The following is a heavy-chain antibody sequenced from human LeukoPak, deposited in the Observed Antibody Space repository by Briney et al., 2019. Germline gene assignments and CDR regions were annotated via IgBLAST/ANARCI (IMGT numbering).Heavy chain of an antibody. D-gene: IGHD4-23*01. V-gene: IGHV1-18*01. J-gene: IGHJ4*02. CDR2: ISAYNGNT. Sequence: ASVKVSCKASVYGFTNYGISWVRQAPGEGLEWMGWISAYNGNTNYAQKVQGRVTMTTDTPTSTAYLELRSLRSDDTAVYYCAREGYYGVKRFFDYWGQGTLVTVSS. CDR1: VYGFTNYG. CDR3: AREGYYGVKRFFDY.